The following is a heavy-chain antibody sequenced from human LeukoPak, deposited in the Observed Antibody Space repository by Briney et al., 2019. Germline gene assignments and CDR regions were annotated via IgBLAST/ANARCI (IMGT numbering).Heavy chain of an antibody. CDR3: AKALSIADYSSSWYGGGNWFDP. V-gene: IGHV3-30*18. Sequence: GTSLRLSCAASGFPFSDYGMYWVRQAPGKGLEWLAVISHDGSNKHYADSVKGRCTISRDNSKNTLYLQLNSLRAEDTAVYYCAKALSIADYSSSWYGGGNWFDPWGQGTLVTVSS. CDR2: ISHDGSNK. D-gene: IGHD6-13*01. J-gene: IGHJ5*02. CDR1: GFPFSDYG.